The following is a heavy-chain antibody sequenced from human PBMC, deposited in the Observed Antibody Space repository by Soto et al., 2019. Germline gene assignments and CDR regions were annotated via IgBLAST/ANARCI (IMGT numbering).Heavy chain of an antibody. CDR2: ISAYNGNT. Sequence: QAQLDQSGAEVRSPGASVKVSCKASGYTYTIYGFSWVRQAPGQGLEWMGWISAYNGNTNYAQKFQGRVTMTTDTTTSTAYMELRSHRSDVTAVYFCARDRGGKDGYNYRKPQWGDYWGQGTLVTVSA. D-gene: IGHD5-12*01. V-gene: IGHV1-18*01. J-gene: IGHJ4*02. CDR1: GYTYTIYG. CDR3: ARDRGGKDGYNYRKPQWGDY.